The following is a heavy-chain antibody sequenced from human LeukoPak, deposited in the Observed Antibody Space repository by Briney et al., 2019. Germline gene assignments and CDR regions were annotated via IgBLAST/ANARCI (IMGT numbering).Heavy chain of an antibody. CDR3: TRLSTLRGVEV. V-gene: IGHV4-39*01. D-gene: IGHD1-1*01. CDR1: GGSISNSNYY. Sequence: PSETLSLTCTVSGGSISNSNYYWGWIRQPPEKGLEWIGGIYYSGSTFYRASLKSRATISADTSKNQFSLRLSFVTAADTAVYYCTRLSTLRGVEVWGQGTTVNVSS. CDR2: IYYSGST. J-gene: IGHJ6*02.